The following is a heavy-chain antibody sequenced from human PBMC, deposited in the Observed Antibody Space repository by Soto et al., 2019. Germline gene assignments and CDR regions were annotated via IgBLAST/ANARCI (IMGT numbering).Heavy chain of an antibody. CDR1: GFTLSTYG. J-gene: IGHJ6*01. CDR2: VWYDGSKK. Sequence: SLRLSCAASGFTLSTYGMHWVLQAPVKGLEWVAVVWYDGSKKYYADSVKGRFTVSRDNSKNTLYLQMNSLRAEDTAVYYCARPLEQWQLGFGMDVWGQGSPVTVSS. CDR3: ARPLEQWQLGFGMDV. D-gene: IGHD6-19*01. V-gene: IGHV3-33*01.